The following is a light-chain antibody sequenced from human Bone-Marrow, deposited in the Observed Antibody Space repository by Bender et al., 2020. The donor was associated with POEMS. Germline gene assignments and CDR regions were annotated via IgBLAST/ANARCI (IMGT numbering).Light chain of an antibody. J-gene: IGLJ3*02. CDR1: SSDVGGYNY. Sequence: QSALTQPPSASGSPGQSVTISCTGTSSDVGGYNYVSWYQQYAGKAPKLMIFDVSNRPSGVSNRFSGSKSGNTASLTISGLQAEDEADYYCSSYTSSRTWVFGGGTKLTVL. CDR2: DVS. CDR3: SSYTSSRTWV. V-gene: IGLV2-14*03.